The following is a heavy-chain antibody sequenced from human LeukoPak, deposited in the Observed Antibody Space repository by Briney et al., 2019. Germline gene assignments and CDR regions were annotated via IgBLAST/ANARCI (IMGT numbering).Heavy chain of an antibody. Sequence: PGGSLRLSCAASGFTFSSHGMSWVRQAPGKGLEWVSAISGSGESTYYTDSVKGRFTISRDNSKNTLYLQMNSLRAEDTAVYYCAKDHMVATDYWGQGTLVTVSS. V-gene: IGHV3-23*01. CDR3: AKDHMVATDY. D-gene: IGHD4-23*01. CDR1: GFTFSSHG. CDR2: ISGSGEST. J-gene: IGHJ4*02.